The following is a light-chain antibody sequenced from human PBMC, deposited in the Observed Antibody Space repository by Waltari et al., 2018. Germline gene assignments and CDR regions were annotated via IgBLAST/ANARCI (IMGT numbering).Light chain of an antibody. J-gene: IGLJ3*02. CDR2: SDT. CDR1: NIGIRS. Sequence: SYVLTQPPSVSVAPGETASIACGGNNIGIRSVHWYQQKPGQAPVLVIYSDTDRPSGTPERFSGSTAGNTATLTISRVEAGDEADYYCQVWDSNNDHAFWVFGGGTNLTVL. V-gene: IGLV3-21*04. CDR3: QVWDSNNDHAFWV.